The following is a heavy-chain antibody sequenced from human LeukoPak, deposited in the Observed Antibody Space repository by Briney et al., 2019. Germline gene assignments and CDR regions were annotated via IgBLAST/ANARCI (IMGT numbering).Heavy chain of an antibody. Sequence: PGGSLRLSCAASGFTFSSYAMSWVRQAPGKGLEWVSAISGSGGSTYYADSVKGRFTISRDNSKNTLYLQMNSQRAEDTAVYYCAKDPGDIVAFDPWGQGTLVTVSS. D-gene: IGHD2-21*01. CDR1: GFTFSSYA. J-gene: IGHJ5*02. CDR3: AKDPGDIVAFDP. V-gene: IGHV3-23*01. CDR2: ISGSGGST.